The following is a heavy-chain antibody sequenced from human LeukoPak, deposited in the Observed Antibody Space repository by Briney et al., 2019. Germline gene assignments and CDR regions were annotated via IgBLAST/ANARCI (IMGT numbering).Heavy chain of an antibody. J-gene: IGHJ4*02. CDR1: GFTFSSYA. D-gene: IGHD3-16*02. Sequence: PGGSLRLSCAASGFTFSSYAMSWVRQAPGKGLEWVSAISGGGGRTYCADSVKGRFTISRDNSKNTLYLQMNSLRAEDTAVYYCAKDVTPKVAGYWGQGTLVTVSS. CDR2: ISGGGGRT. V-gene: IGHV3-23*01. CDR3: AKDVTPKVAGY.